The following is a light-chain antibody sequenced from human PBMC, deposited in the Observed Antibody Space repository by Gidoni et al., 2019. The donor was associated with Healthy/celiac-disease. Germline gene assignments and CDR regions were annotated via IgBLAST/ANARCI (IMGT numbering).Light chain of an antibody. CDR3: QQSYSTPPWT. V-gene: IGKV1-39*01. CDR2: AAS. CDR1: QSISSY. Sequence: DIQMTQSPSSLSASVGDRVTITCRASQSISSYLNWYQQKPGKAPKLLIYAASSLQSGVPSRFSCIGSVTYFTLPIRSLQPEDFATYYCQQSYSTPPWTFGQGTKVEIK. J-gene: IGKJ1*01.